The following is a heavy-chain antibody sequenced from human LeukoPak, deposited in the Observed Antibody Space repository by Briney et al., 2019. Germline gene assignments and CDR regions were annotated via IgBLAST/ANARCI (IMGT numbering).Heavy chain of an antibody. CDR3: ARGPAAVPFDY. V-gene: IGHV4-34*01. Sequence: SETLSLTCAVYGGSFGGYYWSWIRQPPGKGLEWIGEINHSGSTNYNPSLKSRVTISVDTSKNQFSLKLSSVTAADTAVYYCARGPAAVPFDYWGQGTLVTVSS. CDR1: GGSFGGYY. CDR2: INHSGST. D-gene: IGHD6-13*01. J-gene: IGHJ4*02.